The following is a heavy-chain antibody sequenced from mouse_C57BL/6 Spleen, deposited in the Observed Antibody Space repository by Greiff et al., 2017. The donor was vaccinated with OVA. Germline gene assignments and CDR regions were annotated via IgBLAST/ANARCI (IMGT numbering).Heavy chain of an antibody. J-gene: IGHJ2*01. D-gene: IGHD2-5*01. CDR2: IDPANGNT. Sequence: VQLQQSVAELVRPGASVKLSCTASGFNIQNTYMHWVKQRPEQGLEWIGRIDPANGNTKYAPKFQGKATITADTSSNTAYLQLSSLTSEDTAIYYCAREGSNYLYYFDYWGQGTTLTVSS. CDR3: AREGSNYLYYFDY. CDR1: GFNIQNTY. V-gene: IGHV14-3*01.